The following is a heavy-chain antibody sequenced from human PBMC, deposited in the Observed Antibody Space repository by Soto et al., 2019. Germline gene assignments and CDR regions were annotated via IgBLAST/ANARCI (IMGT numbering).Heavy chain of an antibody. Sequence: SETLSLTCSVSGDSISNRRFYWAWIRQPPGEGLEWIGSIYHTGNAYYNPSLKSRVTISVDTSKNQFSLKLTSVTAADAALYYCARDFFDSSDYTTNWFDPWGQGPLVTVYS. D-gene: IGHD3-22*01. J-gene: IGHJ5*02. CDR3: ARDFFDSSDYTTNWFDP. CDR1: GDSISNRRFY. CDR2: IYHTGNA. V-gene: IGHV4-39*01.